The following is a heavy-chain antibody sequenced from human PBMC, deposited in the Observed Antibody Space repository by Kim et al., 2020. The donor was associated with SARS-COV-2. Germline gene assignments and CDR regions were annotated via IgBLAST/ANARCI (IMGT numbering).Heavy chain of an antibody. Sequence: SVKVSCKASGGTFSSYAISWVRQAPGQGLEWMGRIIPILGIANYAQKFQGRVTITADKSTSTAYMELSSLRSEDTAVYYCARVASHYETGTIGAFDYWGQGTLVTVSS. J-gene: IGHJ4*02. CDR1: GGTFSSYA. D-gene: IGHD1-1*01. CDR2: IIPILGIA. CDR3: ARVASHYETGTIGAFDY. V-gene: IGHV1-69*04.